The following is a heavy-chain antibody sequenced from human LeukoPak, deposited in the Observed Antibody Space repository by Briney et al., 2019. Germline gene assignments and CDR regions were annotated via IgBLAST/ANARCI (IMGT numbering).Heavy chain of an antibody. Sequence: PSETLSLTCTVSGGSISSYYWSWIRQPPGKGLEWIGYIYYSGSTNYNPSLKSRVTISVDTSKNQFSLKLSSVTAADTAVYYCAREWSGYYTGFDYWGQGTLVTVSS. V-gene: IGHV4-59*01. CDR1: GGSISSYY. J-gene: IGHJ4*02. CDR2: IYYSGST. CDR3: AREWSGYYTGFDY. D-gene: IGHD3-3*01.